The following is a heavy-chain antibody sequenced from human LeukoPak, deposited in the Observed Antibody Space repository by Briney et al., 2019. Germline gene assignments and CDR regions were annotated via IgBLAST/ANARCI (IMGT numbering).Heavy chain of an antibody. CDR2: VSGSGSNT. J-gene: IGHJ4*02. CDR1: GFTFSSCA. V-gene: IGHV3-23*01. D-gene: IGHD5-18*01. CDR3: AKTPRGYTYVPDY. Sequence: GGSLRLSCAASGFTFSSCAMSWVRQAPGKGLEWVSTVSGSGSNTFYADSVKGRFTISRDNSKDALYLQMDSLRADDTAVYFCAKTPRGYTYVPDYWSKGTLVTVSS.